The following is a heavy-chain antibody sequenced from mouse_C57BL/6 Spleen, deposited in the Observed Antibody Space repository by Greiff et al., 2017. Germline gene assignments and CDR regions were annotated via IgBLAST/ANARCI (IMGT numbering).Heavy chain of an antibody. D-gene: IGHD2-4*01. V-gene: IGHV1-64*01. CDR1: GYTFTSYW. Sequence: QVQLQQPGAELVKPGASVKLSCKASGYTFTSYWMHWVKQRPGQGLEWIGMIHPNSGSTNYNEKFKSKATLTVDKSSSTAYMQLSSLTSEDSAVYYGEKQYDYGDFESWGKGTTLTVSS. CDR2: IHPNSGST. CDR3: EKQYDYGDFES. J-gene: IGHJ2*01.